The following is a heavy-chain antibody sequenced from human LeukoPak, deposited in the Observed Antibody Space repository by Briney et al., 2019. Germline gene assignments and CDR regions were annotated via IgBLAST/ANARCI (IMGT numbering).Heavy chain of an antibody. CDR1: GFTFSSYA. D-gene: IGHD5-18*01. J-gene: IGHJ4*02. CDR3: AKGGYEAAMVLYCFDY. CDR2: ISGSGGST. V-gene: IGHV3-23*01. Sequence: GGSLRLSCAASGFTFSSYAMSWVRQAPGKGLEWVSAISGSGGSTYYADSVKGRFTISRDNSKNTLYLQMNSLRAEDTAVYYCAKGGYEAAMVLYCFDYWGQGTLVTVSS.